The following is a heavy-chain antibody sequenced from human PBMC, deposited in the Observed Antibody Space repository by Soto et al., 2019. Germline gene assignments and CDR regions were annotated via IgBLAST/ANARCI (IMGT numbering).Heavy chain of an antibody. CDR3: AKTYYDFWSGYEKYNWFDP. CDR2: IYYSGST. J-gene: IGHJ5*02. Sequence: PSETMSLTYTVAGGTSSSYDGSWIRQNTGKGLGWIGYIYYSGSTNYNPSLKSRVTISVDTSKNQFSLKLSSVTAADTAVYYCAKTYYDFWSGYEKYNWFDPWGQGTLVTVSS. V-gene: IGHV4-59*08. CDR1: GGTSSSYD. D-gene: IGHD3-3*01.